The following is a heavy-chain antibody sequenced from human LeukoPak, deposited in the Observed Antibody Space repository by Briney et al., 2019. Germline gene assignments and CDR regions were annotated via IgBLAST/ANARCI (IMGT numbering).Heavy chain of an antibody. CDR1: GGSIGNYY. Sequence: SSETLSLTCTVSGGSIGNYYWSWIRQPAGKGLEWIGRIYASGSTNYNPSLKSRVTISADTSKSELSLKLRSVTAADTAVYYCARDGRDNYDTPGHDLWGQGTLVTVSS. D-gene: IGHD3-22*01. CDR3: ARDGRDNYDTPGHDL. V-gene: IGHV4-4*07. CDR2: IYASGST. J-gene: IGHJ4*02.